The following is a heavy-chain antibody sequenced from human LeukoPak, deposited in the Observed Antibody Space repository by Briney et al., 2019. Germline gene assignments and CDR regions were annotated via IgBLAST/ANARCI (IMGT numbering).Heavy chain of an antibody. CDR3: ARLLTGYYFVDF. V-gene: IGHV4-34*01. CDR1: GGSFSDYW. Sequence: SETLSLTCAVYGGSFSDYWWTWIRQPPGKGLEWIGDIHYSGSTYYNPSLQSRVTMSLDTSKNHFSLRLSSVTAADTAVYYCARLLTGYYFVDFWGQGPLVTVSS. J-gene: IGHJ4*02. D-gene: IGHD3-9*01. CDR2: IHYSGST.